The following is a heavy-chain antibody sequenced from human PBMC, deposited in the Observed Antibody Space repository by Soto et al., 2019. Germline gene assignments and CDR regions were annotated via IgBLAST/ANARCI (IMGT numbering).Heavy chain of an antibody. CDR2: NIPIFGTA. J-gene: IGHJ4*02. D-gene: IGHD5-18*01. V-gene: IGHV1-69*01. CDR3: ATPEAMDGFVFYY. Sequence: QVQLVQSGAEVKKPGSSVKVSCKASGGTFSSYAISWVRQAPGQGLEWMGGNIPIFGTANDAQKFQGRVTITADEYTNTVYMELSSMRSEDTAVYYFATPEAMDGFVFYYWGQGTLVTVSS. CDR1: GGTFSSYA.